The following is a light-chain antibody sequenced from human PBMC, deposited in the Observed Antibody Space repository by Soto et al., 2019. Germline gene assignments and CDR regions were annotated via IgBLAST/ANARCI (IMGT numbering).Light chain of an antibody. CDR3: MQSIQFPRT. CDR2: EVS. CDR1: QSLLYSNGKTY. J-gene: IGKJ2*01. Sequence: DIVMTQTPLSLSVTPGQPASISCKSSQSLLYSNGKTYLYWYLQKPGQHPQLLIYEVSNRLSGVPDRFSGSGSATDFTLKINRVEAEDVGVYYCMQSIQFPRTFGQGTKLDIK. V-gene: IGKV2D-29*01.